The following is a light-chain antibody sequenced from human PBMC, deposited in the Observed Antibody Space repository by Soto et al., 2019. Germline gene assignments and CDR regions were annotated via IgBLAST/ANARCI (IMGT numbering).Light chain of an antibody. V-gene: IGKV3-11*01. J-gene: IGKJ1*01. CDR1: QSVSTY. CDR2: DAS. CDR3: QQRSNWPPTWP. Sequence: EIVLTQSPATLSLSPGERATLSCRASQSVSTYLAWYQQKPGQAPRLLIYDASNWATGIPVRFSGSGSGTDFTLPITSLEPEVFGVYSCQQRSNWPPTWPFGQGAKVDIK.